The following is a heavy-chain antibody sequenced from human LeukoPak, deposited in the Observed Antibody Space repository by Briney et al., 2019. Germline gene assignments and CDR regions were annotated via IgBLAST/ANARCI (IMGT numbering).Heavy chain of an antibody. CDR3: ARVPSIGPGGHFTWFDP. CDR1: GYTFTSYY. Sequence: ASVKVSCKASGYTFTSYYMHWVRQAPGQGLEWMGIINPSGGSTSYAQKFQGRVTMTRDTSTSTVYMELSSLRSEDTAVYYCARVPSIGPGGHFTWFDPWGQGTLVTVSS. J-gene: IGHJ5*02. V-gene: IGHV1-46*01. D-gene: IGHD3-3*02. CDR2: INPSGGST.